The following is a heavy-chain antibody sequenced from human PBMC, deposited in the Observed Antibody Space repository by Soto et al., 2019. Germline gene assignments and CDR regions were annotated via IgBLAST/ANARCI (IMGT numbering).Heavy chain of an antibody. D-gene: IGHD3-3*01. Sequence: EVQLVESGGGLVQPGGSLRLSCAASGFTFSSYSMNWVRQAPGKGLVWVSYISSSSSTIYYADSVKGRFTISRDNAKNSLYLQMNSLRDEDTAVYYCARENDDFWSGYYKGEIDYWGQGTLVTVSS. V-gene: IGHV3-48*02. J-gene: IGHJ4*02. CDR2: ISSSSSTI. CDR3: ARENDDFWSGYYKGEIDY. CDR1: GFTFSSYS.